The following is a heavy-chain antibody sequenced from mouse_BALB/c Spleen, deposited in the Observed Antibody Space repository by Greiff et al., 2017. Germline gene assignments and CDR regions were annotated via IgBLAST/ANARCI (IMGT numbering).Heavy chain of an antibody. D-gene: IGHD2-10*02. V-gene: IGHV1S56*01. J-gene: IGHJ2*01. CDR2: IYPGDGST. CDR3: ARGYGNYDYFDY. CDR1: GYTFTSYY. Sequence: QVQLKESGPELVKPGASVKMSCKASGYTFTSYYIHWVKQRPGQGLEWIGWIYPGDGSTKYNEKFKGKTTLTADKSSSTAYMLLSSLTSEDSAIYFCARGYGNYDYFDYWGQGTTLTVSS.